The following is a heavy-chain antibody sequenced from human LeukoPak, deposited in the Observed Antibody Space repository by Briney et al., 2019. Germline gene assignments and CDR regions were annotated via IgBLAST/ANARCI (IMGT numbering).Heavy chain of an antibody. CDR2: IIQSAST. CDR1: GGSFSGYY. Sequence: SGTLSLTCAVYGGSFSGYYWSWIRQPPGKGLEWIGEIIQSASTNYNPSLKSRVTISGDTSKNQFSLKRSSVTAADTAVYYCARVGNLDAFDIWGQGTMVT. J-gene: IGHJ3*02. CDR3: ARVGNLDAFDI. D-gene: IGHD4-23*01. V-gene: IGHV4-34*12.